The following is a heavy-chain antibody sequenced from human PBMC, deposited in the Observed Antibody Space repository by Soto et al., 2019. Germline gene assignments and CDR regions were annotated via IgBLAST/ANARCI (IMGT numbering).Heavy chain of an antibody. V-gene: IGHV4-61*01. CDR2: IYYSGSA. Sequence: LSLTCTVSGGSVSSGSYYWSWIRQPPGKGLEGIGYIYYSGSANYNPSLTSRVTISVDTSKNQFSLKLSSVTAADTAVYYCARVRYYYDSSGYWPVYYFDYWGQGTLVTVSS. J-gene: IGHJ4*02. CDR3: ARVRYYYDSSGYWPVYYFDY. D-gene: IGHD3-22*01. CDR1: GGSVSSGSYY.